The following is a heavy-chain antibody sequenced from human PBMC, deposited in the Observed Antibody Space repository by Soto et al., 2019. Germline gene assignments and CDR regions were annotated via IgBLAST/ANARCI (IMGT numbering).Heavy chain of an antibody. CDR3: ARKTLRGYSYGSRGNWLDP. CDR2: IRHSGGT. J-gene: IGHJ5*02. D-gene: IGHD5-18*01. Sequence: SETLSLTCVVSGGPVTSSNWLILIRQAPGQVLEWIGEIRHSGGTSYNPALKSRVTMSIDKSQFSLKLTSVTAAATAVYYCARKTLRGYSYGSRGNWLDPWGQGTLVTVSS. V-gene: IGHV4-4*02. CDR1: GGPVTSSNW.